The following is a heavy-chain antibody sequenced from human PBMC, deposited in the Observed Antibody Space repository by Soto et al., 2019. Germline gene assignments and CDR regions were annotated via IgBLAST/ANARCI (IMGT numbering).Heavy chain of an antibody. D-gene: IGHD2-21*02. J-gene: IGHJ4*02. Sequence: GGSLRLSCAASGFTFSNYAMSWVRQAPGKGLEWVSSITNSGGGTYYADSVKGRFTLSRDNSKNTLYLQMNSLRAEDTAIYYCAKRVTAPYVFDLWGQGTLVTVSS. V-gene: IGHV3-23*01. CDR3: AKRVTAPYVFDL. CDR1: GFTFSNYA. CDR2: ITNSGGGT.